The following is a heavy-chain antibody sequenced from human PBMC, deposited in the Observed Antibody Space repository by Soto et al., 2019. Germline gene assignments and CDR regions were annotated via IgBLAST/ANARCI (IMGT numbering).Heavy chain of an antibody. J-gene: IGHJ5*02. CDR1: GFTFDDYG. D-gene: IGHD4-4*01. CDR3: ARDMVMTTFQWFDP. V-gene: IGHV3-20*01. Sequence: ESGGGVVRPGGSLRLSCAASGFTFDDYGMSWVRQAPGKGLEWVSGINWNGGSTGYADSVKGRFTISRDNAKNSLYLQMNSLRAEDTALYHCARDMVMTTFQWFDPWGQGTLVTVSS. CDR2: INWNGGST.